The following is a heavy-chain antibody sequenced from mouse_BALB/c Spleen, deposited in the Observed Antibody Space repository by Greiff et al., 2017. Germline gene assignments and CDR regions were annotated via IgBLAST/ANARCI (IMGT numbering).Heavy chain of an antibody. CDR3: ARDLGYGNYPWFAY. CDR1: GFTFSDYY. Sequence: EVKVEESGGGLVKPGGSLKLSCAASGFTFSDYYMYWVRQTPEKRLEWVATISDGGSYTYYPDSVKGRFTISRDNAKNNLYLQMSSLKSEDTAMYYCARDLGYGNYPWFAYWGQGTLVTVSA. J-gene: IGHJ3*01. D-gene: IGHD2-10*02. V-gene: IGHV5-4*02. CDR2: ISDGGSYT.